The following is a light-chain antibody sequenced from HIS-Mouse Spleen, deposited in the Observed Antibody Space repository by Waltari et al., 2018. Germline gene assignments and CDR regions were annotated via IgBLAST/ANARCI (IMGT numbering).Light chain of an antibody. Sequence: QSALTQPASVSGSPGQSITIPCTGTSSDVGGYNYVTWYQQHPGKAPKLMIYDVSNRPSGVSNRFSDSKSGNTASLTISGLQAEDEADYYCSSYTSSSTVVFGGGTKLTVL. CDR2: DVS. J-gene: IGLJ2*01. CDR1: SSDVGGYNY. V-gene: IGLV2-14*03. CDR3: SSYTSSSTVV.